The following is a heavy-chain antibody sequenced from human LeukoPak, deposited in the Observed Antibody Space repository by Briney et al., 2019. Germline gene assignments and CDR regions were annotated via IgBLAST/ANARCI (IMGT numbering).Heavy chain of an antibody. J-gene: IGHJ5*02. CDR3: ARDTQLLSSWFDP. CDR2: IIPIFGTA. Sequence: GASVKVSCKASGGTSSSYAISWVRQAPGQGLEWMGGIIPIFGTANYAQKFQGRVTITADESTSTAYMELSSLRSDDTAVYYCARDTQLLSSWFDPWGQGTLVTVSS. V-gene: IGHV1-69*13. D-gene: IGHD2-2*01. CDR1: GGTSSSYA.